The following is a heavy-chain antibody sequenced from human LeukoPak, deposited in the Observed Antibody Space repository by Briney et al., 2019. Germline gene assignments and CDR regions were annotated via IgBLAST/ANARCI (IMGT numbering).Heavy chain of an antibody. CDR2: VSHLLNT. CDR1: GYSITRGYY. CDR3: ARSSGGYRYGQRDY. D-gene: IGHD5-18*01. Sequence: PSETLSLTCTVSGYSITRGYYWDWIRQPPGKGLEWIGRVSHLLNTCYNPSLKSRVTISADTSKNQFSLKLTSVTAADTAVYYCARSSGGYRYGQRDYWGQGTLVTVSS. V-gene: IGHV4-38-2*02. J-gene: IGHJ4*02.